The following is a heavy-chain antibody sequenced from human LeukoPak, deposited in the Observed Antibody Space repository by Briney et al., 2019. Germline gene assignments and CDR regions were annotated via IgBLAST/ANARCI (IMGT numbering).Heavy chain of an antibody. CDR1: GFTFSTYV. J-gene: IGHJ4*02. CDR3: AKKGIAAADSFDF. Sequence: PGGSLRLSCAASGFTFSTYVMSCVRQAPGKGLEWVSTISGSGGSTYYADSVKGRFTISRDNSKNTVYLQVNSLRAEDTAVYYCAKKGIAAADSFDFWGQGTLVTVSS. CDR2: ISGSGGST. D-gene: IGHD6-13*01. V-gene: IGHV3-23*01.